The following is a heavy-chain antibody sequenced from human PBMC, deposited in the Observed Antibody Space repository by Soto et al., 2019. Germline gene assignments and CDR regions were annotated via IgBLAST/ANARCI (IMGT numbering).Heavy chain of an antibody. V-gene: IGHV3-74*01. CDR2: IKSDGSNT. J-gene: IGHJ6*02. Sequence: GGSLRLSCAASGFTFSSYWMHWVRQAPGKGLGWVSLIKSDGSNTNYADSVKGRFTISRDNSKNTLYLQMNSLRAEDTAVYYCARDLPPLRLGELSLYKGYYYYYGMDVWGQGTTVTVSS. D-gene: IGHD3-16*02. CDR3: ARDLPPLRLGELSLYKGYYYYYGMDV. CDR1: GFTFSSYW.